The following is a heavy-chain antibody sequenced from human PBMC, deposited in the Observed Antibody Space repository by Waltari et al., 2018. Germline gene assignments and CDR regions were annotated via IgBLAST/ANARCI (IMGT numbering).Heavy chain of an antibody. CDR1: GDSISSGSYT. Sequence: QLQLQESGPGLVKPSQTLSLTCTVSGDSISSGSYTWSWIRQPAGKGLEWIARIYTRGSTNYNPSLKIRVSISINTSRNDFSLKGSSVTGADTAVYCCARDLCPPNWFDPWGQGTLVTVAS. J-gene: IGHJ5*02. CDR2: IYTRGST. V-gene: IGHV4-61*02. CDR3: ARDLCPPNWFDP.